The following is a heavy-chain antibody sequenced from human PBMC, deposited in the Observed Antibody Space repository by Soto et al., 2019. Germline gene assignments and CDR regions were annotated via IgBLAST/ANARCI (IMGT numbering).Heavy chain of an antibody. V-gene: IGHV3-53*01. CDR2: IYSGGST. D-gene: IGHD6-13*01. CDR1: GFTVSSNY. Sequence: QAGGSLRLSCAASGFTVSSNYMSWVRQAPGKGLEWVSVIYSGGSTYYADSVKGRFTISRDNSKNTLYLQMNSLRAEDTAVYYCARNSGIRYYYYGMDVWGQGTTVTVSS. J-gene: IGHJ6*02. CDR3: ARNSGIRYYYYGMDV.